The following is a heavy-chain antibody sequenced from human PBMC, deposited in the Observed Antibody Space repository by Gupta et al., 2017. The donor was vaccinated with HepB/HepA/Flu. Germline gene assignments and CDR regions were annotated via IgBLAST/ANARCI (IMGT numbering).Heavy chain of an antibody. V-gene: IGHV4-39*01. D-gene: IGHD5-18*01. J-gene: IGHJ4*02. CDR1: GVSISSSSYY. CDR2: IYYSGST. Sequence: QVQLQQSGPGLVKPSETLSLTCTVSGVSISSSSYYWGWIRQPPGKGREWIGNIYYSGSTYDNPSLQSRVTIFVDTAKNQFSMKLSYVTAADRAVYYCARHGYHTASDYWGQGNLVTVSS. CDR3: ARHGYHTASDY.